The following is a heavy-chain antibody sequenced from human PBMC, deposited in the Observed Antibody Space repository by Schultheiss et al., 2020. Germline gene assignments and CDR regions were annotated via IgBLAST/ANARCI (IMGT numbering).Heavy chain of an antibody. D-gene: IGHD6-6*01. CDR2: INHSGST. J-gene: IGHJ6*02. CDR1: GGSISSGSYY. V-gene: IGHV4-61*10. Sequence: SETLSLTCTVSGGSISSGSYYWSWIRQPAGKGLEWIGEINHSGSTNYNPSLKSRVTISVDTSKNQFSLKLSSVTAADTAVYYCARGTERGSSSSARGEYYYGMDVWGQGTTVTVSS. CDR3: ARGTERGSSSSARGEYYYGMDV.